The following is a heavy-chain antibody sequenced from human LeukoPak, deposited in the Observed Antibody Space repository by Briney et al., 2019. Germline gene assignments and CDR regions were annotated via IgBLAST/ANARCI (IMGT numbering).Heavy chain of an antibody. CDR1: GGSISSYY. CDR3: AREYSSGWLPDY. V-gene: IGHV4-4*07. J-gene: IGHJ4*02. D-gene: IGHD6-19*01. Sequence: SETLSLTCTVSGGSISSYYWSWIRQPAGKGLEWIGRIYTSGGTNYNPPLKSRVTMSVDTSKNQFSLKLSSVTAADTAVYYCAREYSSGWLPDYWGQGTLVTVSS. CDR2: IYTSGGT.